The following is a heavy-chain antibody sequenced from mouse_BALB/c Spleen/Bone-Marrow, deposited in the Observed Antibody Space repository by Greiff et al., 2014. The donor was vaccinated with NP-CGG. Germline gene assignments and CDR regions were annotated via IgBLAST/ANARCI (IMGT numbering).Heavy chain of an antibody. D-gene: IGHD1-1*01. CDR2: INPYNGDT. V-gene: IGHV1-20*02. CDR1: GYSFTGYF. CDR3: ARSGYYGSSYFDY. Sequence: VQLQQSGPELVKPGASVKISCKASGYSFTGYFMNWVMQSRGKSLEWIGRINPYNGDTFYNQKFKGKATLTVDKSSSTAHMGLRSLASEDSAVYYCARSGYYGSSYFDYWGQGTTLTVSS. J-gene: IGHJ2*01.